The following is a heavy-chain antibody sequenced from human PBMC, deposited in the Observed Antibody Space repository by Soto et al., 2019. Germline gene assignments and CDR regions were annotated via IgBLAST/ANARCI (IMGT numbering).Heavy chain of an antibody. Sequence: QVQLQESGPGLVKPSQTLSLTCTVSGGSISSGGYCWSWIRQHPGEGLEWIGFMYNSGSTSYNPSLKSRAPISADTSTNQFSLNLRSVTAADTAVYYCARGGDTTKVDYWGQGTLVTVSS. CDR1: GGSISSGGYC. D-gene: IGHD3-16*01. V-gene: IGHV4-31*03. CDR2: MYNSGST. J-gene: IGHJ4*02. CDR3: ARGGDTTKVDY.